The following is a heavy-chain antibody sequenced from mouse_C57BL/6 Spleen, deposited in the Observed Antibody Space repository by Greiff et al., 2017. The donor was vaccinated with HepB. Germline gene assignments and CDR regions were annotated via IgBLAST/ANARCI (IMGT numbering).Heavy chain of an antibody. Sequence: EVQVVESGGGLVQPKGSLKLSCAASGFSFNTYAMNWVRQAPGKGLEWVARIRSKSNNYATYYADSVKDRFTISRDDSESMLYLQMNNLKTEDTAMYYCVRHGGHGSSYDYAMDYWGQGTSVTVSS. D-gene: IGHD1-1*01. J-gene: IGHJ4*01. CDR3: VRHGGHGSSYDYAMDY. CDR2: IRSKSNNYAT. V-gene: IGHV10-1*01. CDR1: GFSFNTYA.